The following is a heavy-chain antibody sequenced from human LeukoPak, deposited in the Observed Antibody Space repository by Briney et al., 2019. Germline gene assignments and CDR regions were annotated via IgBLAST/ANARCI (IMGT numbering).Heavy chain of an antibody. CDR1: GFTFSSYS. J-gene: IGHJ6*03. CDR2: ISSSSSYI. V-gene: IGHV3-21*01. Sequence: GGSLRLSCAASGFTFSSYSMNWVRQAPGKGLEWVSSISSSSSYIYYADSVKGRFTISRDNAKNSLYLQMNSLRAEDTAVYYCARDQPYSSGWYYYYYYMDVWGKGTTVTVSS. D-gene: IGHD6-19*01. CDR3: ARDQPYSSGWYYYYYYMDV.